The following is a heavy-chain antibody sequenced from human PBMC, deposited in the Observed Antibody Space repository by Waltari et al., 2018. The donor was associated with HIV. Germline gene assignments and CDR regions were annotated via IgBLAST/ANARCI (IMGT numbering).Heavy chain of an antibody. V-gene: IGHV1-18*01. Sequence: QIRLFQSDHAVRKPGASVTISCRTSGYPCIIYHVTWVRQSLGQRLDWMGGITRYTANTNYTRESQGRVTLTTDAAAATAYLELRDLRPDDTAMYFCTRGNIWGSYRYFDYWGPGTLVTVS. CDR2: ITRYTANT. CDR1: GYPCIIYH. CDR3: TRGNIWGSYRYFDY. J-gene: IGHJ4*02. D-gene: IGHD3-16*02.